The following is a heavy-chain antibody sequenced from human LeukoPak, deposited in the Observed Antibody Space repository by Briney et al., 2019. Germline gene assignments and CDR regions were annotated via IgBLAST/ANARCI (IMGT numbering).Heavy chain of an antibody. Sequence: PSETLSLTCTVSGGSISSSSYYWGWIRQPPGKGLEWIGSIYYSGSTYYNPSLKSRVTISVDTSKNQFSLKLSSVTAADTAVYYCARQLFGDILTSWLMDAFDIWGQGTMVTVSS. CDR1: GGSISSSSYY. D-gene: IGHD3-9*01. CDR3: ARQLFGDILTSWLMDAFDI. J-gene: IGHJ3*02. V-gene: IGHV4-39*01. CDR2: IYYSGST.